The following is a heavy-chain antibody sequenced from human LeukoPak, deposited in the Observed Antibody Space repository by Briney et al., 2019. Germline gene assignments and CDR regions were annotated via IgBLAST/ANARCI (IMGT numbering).Heavy chain of an antibody. CDR3: ARDGWWLRTDYYYYMDV. D-gene: IGHD5-12*01. J-gene: IGHJ6*03. Sequence: SVKVSCKASGGTFSSYAISWVRQAPGQGLEWMGGIIPIFGTANYAQKFQGRVTITADESTSTAYMELSSLRSEDTAVYYCARDGWWLRTDYYYYMDVWGKGTTVTVSS. CDR2: IIPIFGTA. CDR1: GGTFSSYA. V-gene: IGHV1-69*13.